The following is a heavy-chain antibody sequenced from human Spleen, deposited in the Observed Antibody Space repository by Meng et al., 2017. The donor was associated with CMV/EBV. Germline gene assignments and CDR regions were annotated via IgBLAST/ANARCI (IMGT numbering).Heavy chain of an antibody. Sequence: GESLKISCAASGFTFSNYAMAWVRQAPGKGLEWVSGISGSGTTTYYADSVKGRFTISRDNSKNTLYLQMNSLRAEDTAVYYCARVRVGAYDYWGQGTLVTVSS. CDR1: GFTFSNYA. D-gene: IGHD1-26*01. V-gene: IGHV3-23*01. CDR2: ISGSGTTT. CDR3: ARVRVGAYDY. J-gene: IGHJ4*02.